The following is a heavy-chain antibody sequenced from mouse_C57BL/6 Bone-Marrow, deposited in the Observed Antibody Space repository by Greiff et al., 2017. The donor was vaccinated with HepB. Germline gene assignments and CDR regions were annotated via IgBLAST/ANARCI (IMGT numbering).Heavy chain of an antibody. CDR3: TRDGGTGTGFAY. D-gene: IGHD4-1*01. V-gene: IGHV5-9-1*02. CDR2: ISSGGDYI. CDR1: GFTFSSYA. Sequence: EVQLVESGAGLVKPGGSLKLSCAASGFTFSSYAMSWVRQTPEKRLEWVAYISSGGDYIYYADTVKGRFTISRDNARNTLYLQMSSLKSEDTAMYYCTRDGGTGTGFAYWGQGTLVTVSA. J-gene: IGHJ3*01.